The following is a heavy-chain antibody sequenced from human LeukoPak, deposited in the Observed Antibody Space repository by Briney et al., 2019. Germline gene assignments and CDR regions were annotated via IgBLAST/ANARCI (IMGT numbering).Heavy chain of an antibody. V-gene: IGHV1-69*04. CDR2: IIPILGIA. D-gene: IGHD3-22*01. J-gene: IGHJ1*01. CDR1: GGTFSSYA. Sequence: ASVKVSCKASGGTFSSYAISWVRQAPGQGLEWMGRIIPILGIANYAQKFQGRVTITADKSTSTAYMELSSLRSEDTAVYYCARKYYYDSSGYRAEYFQHWGQGTLVTVSS. CDR3: ARKYYYDSSGYRAEYFQH.